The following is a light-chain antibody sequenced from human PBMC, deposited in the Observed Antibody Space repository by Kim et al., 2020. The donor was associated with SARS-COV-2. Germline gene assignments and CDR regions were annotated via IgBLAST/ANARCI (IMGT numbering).Light chain of an antibody. CDR3: QHHSTYPIT. J-gene: IGKJ5*01. Sequence: ASLGDRVNITCRASQSIGGWLAWYQQKPGKAPKLLIYDASSVESGVPSRFSGSGSGTEFTLTISSLQPDDSATYYCQHHSTYPITFGQGTRLEIK. CDR1: QSIGGW. CDR2: DAS. V-gene: IGKV1-5*01.